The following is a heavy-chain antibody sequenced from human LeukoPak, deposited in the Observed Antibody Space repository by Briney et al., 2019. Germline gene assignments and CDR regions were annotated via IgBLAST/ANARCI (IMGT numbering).Heavy chain of an antibody. Sequence: GTSLRLSCEASGFTFSHFGMRWVRQAPGKVLEWVAVIWSDATNQYYGNSVKGLFTISRDNFKKTVSLQMDSLRAEDTAVYYCAKDAQRGFDNSNSLEHWGQGSLVTVSS. CDR3: AKDAQRGFDNSNSLEH. V-gene: IGHV3-33*06. J-gene: IGHJ4*02. CDR1: GFTFSHFG. D-gene: IGHD4-11*01. CDR2: IWSDATNQ.